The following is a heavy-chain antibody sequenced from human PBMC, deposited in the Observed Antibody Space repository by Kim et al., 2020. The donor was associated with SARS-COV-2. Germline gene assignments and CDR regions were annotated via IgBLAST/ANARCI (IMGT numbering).Heavy chain of an antibody. CDR3: ARAATGPLLSISYFDY. Sequence: SLKGRVTISVDTSKNQFSLKLSSVTAADTAVYYCARAATGPLLSISYFDYWGQGTLVTVSS. V-gene: IGHV4-31*02. J-gene: IGHJ4*02. D-gene: IGHD3-3*01.